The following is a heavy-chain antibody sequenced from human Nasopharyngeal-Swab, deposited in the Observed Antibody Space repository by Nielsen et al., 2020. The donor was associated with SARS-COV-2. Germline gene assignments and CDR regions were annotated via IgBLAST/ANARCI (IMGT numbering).Heavy chain of an antibody. D-gene: IGHD3-16*01. V-gene: IGHV3-30-3*01. CDR3: ARVSSKRFTFDY. Sequence: WIRQPPGKGLEWVGLISYDGANKHYADSVKGRISISRNNSNNTLYLEMNTLRPEDTAICYCARVSSKRFTFDYWGQGALVTVSS. J-gene: IGHJ4*02. CDR2: ISYDGANK.